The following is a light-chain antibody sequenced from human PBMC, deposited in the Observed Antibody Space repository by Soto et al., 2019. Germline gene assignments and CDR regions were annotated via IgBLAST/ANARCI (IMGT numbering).Light chain of an antibody. Sequence: DIQMTQSPSSLSASVGDRVTITWRASQGISSYLVWYQQRQGRAPKLLIYDASSLLSGVPSRFSGSGSGTDFTLTISNLQPEDFATYYCQQSYRTPYTFGHGTKLE. CDR1: QGISSY. CDR2: DAS. J-gene: IGKJ2*01. V-gene: IGKV1-39*01. CDR3: QQSYRTPYT.